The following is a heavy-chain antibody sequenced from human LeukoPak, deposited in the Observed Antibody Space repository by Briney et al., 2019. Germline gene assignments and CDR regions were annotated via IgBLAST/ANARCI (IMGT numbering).Heavy chain of an antibody. CDR2: FSSSSSYI. D-gene: IGHD4-17*01. CDR3: ARVTDYGDLRYYYYYMDV. CDR1: GFTFSGYS. V-gene: IGHV3-21*01. Sequence: GGSLRLSCTASGFTFSGYSLNWVRQAPGKGLEWVSSFSSSSSYIHYTHSVKGRFTISRDNAKNSLYLQMNSLRAEDTAVYYCARVTDYGDLRYYYYYMDVWGKGTTVTISS. J-gene: IGHJ6*03.